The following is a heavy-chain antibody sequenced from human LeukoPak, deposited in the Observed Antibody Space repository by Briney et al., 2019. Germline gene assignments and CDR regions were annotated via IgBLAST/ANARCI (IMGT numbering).Heavy chain of an antibody. CDR3: AKDELDSSGYYSAGYFDY. J-gene: IGHJ4*02. CDR1: GFTVSSNY. Sequence: GGSLRLSCAASGFTVSSNYMSWVRQAPGKGLEWVSVIYSGGSTYYADSVKGRFTISRDNSKNTLYLQMNSLRAEDTAVYYCAKDELDSSGYYSAGYFDYWGQGTLVTVSS. D-gene: IGHD3-22*01. CDR2: IYSGGST. V-gene: IGHV3-66*01.